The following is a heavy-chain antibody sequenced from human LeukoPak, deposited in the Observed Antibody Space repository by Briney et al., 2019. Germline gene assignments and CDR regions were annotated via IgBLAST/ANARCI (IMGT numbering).Heavy chain of an antibody. V-gene: IGHV3-30*01. CDR3: AREVVVVPAAIRAEYFQH. Sequence: GGSLRLSCAASGLTFDIYAMSLVRQAPGKGLEWVAVISYDGSNKYYADSVKGRFTISRDNSKNTLYLQMNSLRAEDTAVYYCAREVVVVPAAIRAEYFQHWGQGTLVTVSS. D-gene: IGHD2-2*02. CDR2: ISYDGSNK. J-gene: IGHJ1*01. CDR1: GLTFDIYA.